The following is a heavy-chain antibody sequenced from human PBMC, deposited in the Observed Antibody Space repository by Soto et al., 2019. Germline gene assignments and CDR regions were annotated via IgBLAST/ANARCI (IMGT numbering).Heavy chain of an antibody. Sequence: PGESLKISCKGSGYSFTSYWIGWVRQMPGKGLEWMGIIYPGDSDTRYSPSFQGQVTISADKSISTAYLQWSSLKASDTAMYYCASPYGSGSNENWFDPWGQGTLVTVSS. CDR3: ASPYGSGSNENWFDP. CDR2: IYPGDSDT. CDR1: GYSFTSYW. J-gene: IGHJ5*02. V-gene: IGHV5-51*01. D-gene: IGHD3-10*01.